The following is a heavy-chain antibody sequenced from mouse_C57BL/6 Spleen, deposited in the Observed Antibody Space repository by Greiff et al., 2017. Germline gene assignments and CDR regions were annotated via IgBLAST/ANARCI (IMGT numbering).Heavy chain of an antibody. CDR1: GYTFTSYW. CDR2: IHPNSGSI. D-gene: IGHD2-4*01. Sequence: QVQLQQPGAELVKPGASVKLSCKASGYTFTSYWMHWVKQRPGQGLEWIGMIHPNSGSINDNENFKIKATLTVDKSSSTSYMQLSSLTSEDSAVYYYANYYDYAMDYWGQGTSVTVSS. V-gene: IGHV1-64*01. CDR3: ANYYDYAMDY. J-gene: IGHJ4*01.